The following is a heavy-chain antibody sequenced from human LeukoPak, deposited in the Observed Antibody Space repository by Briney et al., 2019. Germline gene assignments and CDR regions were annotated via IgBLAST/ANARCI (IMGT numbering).Heavy chain of an antibody. CDR1: GFTFSRYW. Sequence: GGSLRLSCAASGFTFSRYWMQWVRQAPGKGLVWVSSINSDGSITRYADSVKGRFTISRDNAKNTLYLQMNSLRVEDTAEYYCASQRFGEFSNYWGQGILVTVSS. CDR2: INSDGSIT. D-gene: IGHD3-10*01. CDR3: ASQRFGEFSNY. J-gene: IGHJ4*02. V-gene: IGHV3-74*01.